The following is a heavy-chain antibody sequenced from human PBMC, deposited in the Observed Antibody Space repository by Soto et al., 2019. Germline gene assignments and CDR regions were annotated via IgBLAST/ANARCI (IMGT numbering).Heavy chain of an antibody. D-gene: IGHD3-22*01. Sequence: EEQLLESGGGLVQPGGSLRLSCAASGFTFSSYAMSWVRQAPGKGLEWVSAISGSGGSTYYADSVKGRFTISRDNSKNTLYLQMNSLRAEDTAVYYCAKGYYYDDSSGYPGGFDYWGQGTLVTVSS. J-gene: IGHJ4*02. CDR1: GFTFSSYA. CDR3: AKGYYYDDSSGYPGGFDY. V-gene: IGHV3-23*01. CDR2: ISGSGGST.